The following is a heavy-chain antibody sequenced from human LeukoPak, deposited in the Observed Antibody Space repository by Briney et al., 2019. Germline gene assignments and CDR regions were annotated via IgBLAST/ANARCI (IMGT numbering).Heavy chain of an antibody. CDR1: GFTFNSYG. CDR3: AKVPGDGRPGY. D-gene: IGHD2-21*01. Sequence: GGSLRLSCAASGFTFNSYGMHWVRQSPGKGLEGVAVISNDGSDKYYADPVKGRFTISRDNSKNTLYLQMTSLRPEDTALYYCAKVPGDGRPGYWGQGIMVTVSS. V-gene: IGHV3-30*18. J-gene: IGHJ4*02. CDR2: ISNDGSDK.